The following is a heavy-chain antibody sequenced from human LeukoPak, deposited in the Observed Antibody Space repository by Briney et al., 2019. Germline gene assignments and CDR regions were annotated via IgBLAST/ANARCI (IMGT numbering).Heavy chain of an antibody. CDR2: INPSGGST. V-gene: IGHV1-46*01. D-gene: IGHD5-18*01. CDR1: GYTFTSYG. Sequence: ASVKVSCKASGYTFTSYGISWERQAPGQGLEWMGIINPSGGSTSYAQKFQGRVTMTRDTSTSTVYMELSSLRSEDTAVYYCARDDDSYAGYFDYWGQGTLVTVSS. J-gene: IGHJ4*02. CDR3: ARDDDSYAGYFDY.